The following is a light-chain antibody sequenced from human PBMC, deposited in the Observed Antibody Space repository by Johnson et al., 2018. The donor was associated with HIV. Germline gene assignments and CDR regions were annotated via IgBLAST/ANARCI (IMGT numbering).Light chain of an antibody. V-gene: IGLV1-51*01. CDR3: GTWDSSLSARV. J-gene: IGLJ1*01. Sequence: QSVLTQPPSVSAAPGQKVTISCSGSSSNIGNNYVSWYQQLPGTAPKLLIYDNNKRPSGIPDRFSGSKSGTSATLGITGLQTGDEGDYYCGTWDSSLSARVFGTGTKVTVL. CDR1: SSNIGNNY. CDR2: DNN.